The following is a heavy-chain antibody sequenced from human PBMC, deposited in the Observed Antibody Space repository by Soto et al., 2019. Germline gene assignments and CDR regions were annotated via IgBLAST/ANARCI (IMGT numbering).Heavy chain of an antibody. V-gene: IGHV3-73*01. Sequence: GGSLRLSCAASGFTFSGSAMHWVRQASGKGLAWVGRIRSKANSYATAYAASVKGRFTISRDDSKNTADLQMNSLKTEDTAVYYCTRDMIKGDYGMDVWGQGTTVTVSS. J-gene: IGHJ6*02. CDR2: IRSKANSYAT. CDR1: GFTFSGSA. CDR3: TRDMIKGDYGMDV. D-gene: IGHD3-16*01.